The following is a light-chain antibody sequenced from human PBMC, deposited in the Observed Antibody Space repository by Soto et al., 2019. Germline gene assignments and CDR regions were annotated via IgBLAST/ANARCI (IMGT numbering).Light chain of an antibody. CDR2: WAS. J-gene: IGKJ3*01. V-gene: IGKV4-1*01. Sequence: DIVMTQSPDSLAVSLGERATINCKSSQSVLYSSNNKNYLAWYQQKPGQPPKLLIYWASTRESGVPDRVSGSGSGTDFTLTISSLQPADVAVYYCQQYYIPPPTFGPGTKVDIK. CDR1: QSVLYSSNNKNY. CDR3: QQYYIPPPT.